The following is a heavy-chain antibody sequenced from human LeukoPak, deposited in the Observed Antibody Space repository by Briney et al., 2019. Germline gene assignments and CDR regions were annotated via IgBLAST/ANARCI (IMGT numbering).Heavy chain of an antibody. CDR1: GFTFSSYA. CDR2: ISGSGGST. V-gene: IGHV3-23*01. D-gene: IGHD3-10*01. J-gene: IGHJ4*02. CDR3: AKLPRLWFGELFIDY. Sequence: GGSLRLSCAASGFTFSSYAMSWVRQAPGKGLEWVSAISGSGGSTYYADPVKGRFTISRDNSKNTLYLQMNSLRAEDTAVYYCAKLPRLWFGELFIDYWGQGTLVTVSS.